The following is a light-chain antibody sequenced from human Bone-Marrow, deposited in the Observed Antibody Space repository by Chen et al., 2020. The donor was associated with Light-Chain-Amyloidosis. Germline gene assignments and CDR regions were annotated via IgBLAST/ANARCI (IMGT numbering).Light chain of an antibody. CDR2: EVE. V-gene: IGLV2-14*01. J-gene: IGLJ1*01. CDR3: SSYTSDNTFV. Sequence: QSALTQPASVSGSPGQSIIISCTGTNSDVGGHKSVSWYQHHPDRVPKLIIYEVENRPSGISDRFAASKSGNTASLSISGLQEDDEAEYYCSSYTSDNTFVFGSGTKVTV. CDR1: NSDVGGHKS.